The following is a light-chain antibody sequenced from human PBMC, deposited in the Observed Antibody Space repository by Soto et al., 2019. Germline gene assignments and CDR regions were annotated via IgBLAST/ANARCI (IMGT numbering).Light chain of an antibody. CDR2: DVS. Sequence: QSVLTQPPSASGSPGQSVAISCTGTSSDVGGYNYVSWYQQHPGKAPKLMIYDVSKRPSGVPDRFSGSKSGNTASLTVTGLQAEDEADYYCSSYAGTHIVFGTGTEVTVL. V-gene: IGLV2-8*01. J-gene: IGLJ1*01. CDR1: SSDVGGYNY. CDR3: SSYAGTHIV.